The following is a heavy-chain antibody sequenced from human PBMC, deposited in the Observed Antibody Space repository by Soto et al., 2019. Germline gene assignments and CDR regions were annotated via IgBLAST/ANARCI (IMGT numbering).Heavy chain of an antibody. J-gene: IGHJ4*02. Sequence: PGGSLRLSCAASGFTFSSYGMHWVRQAPGKGLEWVAVIWYDGSNKYYADSVKGRFTISRDNSKNTLYLQMNSLRAEDTAVYYCAKKNSGYFPFDYWGQGTLVTVSS. CDR3: AKKNSGYFPFDY. CDR1: GFTFSSYG. CDR2: IWYDGSNK. D-gene: IGHD3-22*01. V-gene: IGHV3-33*06.